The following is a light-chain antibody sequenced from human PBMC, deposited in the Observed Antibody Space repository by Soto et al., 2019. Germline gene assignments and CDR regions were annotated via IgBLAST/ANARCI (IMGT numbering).Light chain of an antibody. CDR2: EVT. Sequence: QSALTQPPSASGSPGQSVTISCTGTSSDVGDYNYVSWYQQHPGKVPKLIIFEVTKRPSGVPDRFSGSQSGNTASLTVSGLQAEDEADYYCSSFAGSNNVVFVGGTKLTVL. V-gene: IGLV2-8*01. CDR1: SSDVGDYNY. J-gene: IGLJ2*01. CDR3: SSFAGSNNVV.